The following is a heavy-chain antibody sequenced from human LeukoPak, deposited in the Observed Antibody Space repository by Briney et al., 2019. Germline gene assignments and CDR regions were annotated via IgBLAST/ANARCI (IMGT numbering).Heavy chain of an antibody. J-gene: IGHJ5*02. CDR2: IYSGGST. V-gene: IGHV3-53*01. CDR1: GFTVSSNY. Sequence: GGSLRLSCAASGFTVSSNYMTWVRQAPGKGLEWVSGIYSGGSTYYADSVKGRLTISRDNSKNTLYLQVNGLRGDDTAVYYCARSAVTGPGWIDPWGQGTLVTVSS. D-gene: IGHD6-19*01. CDR3: ARSAVTGPGWIDP.